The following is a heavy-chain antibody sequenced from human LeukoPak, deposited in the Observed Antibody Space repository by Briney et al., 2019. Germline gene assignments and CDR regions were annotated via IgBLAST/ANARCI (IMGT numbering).Heavy chain of an antibody. J-gene: IGHJ5*02. Sequence: ASVKVSCKASGYTFTSCGLSWVRQAPGQGLEWMGWISAYSGNTNYAQKLQGRVTMTTDTSTSTAYMELSSLRSDDTAVYYCARDRGEYLLDNWFDPWGQGTLVTVSS. D-gene: IGHD3-10*01. CDR2: ISAYSGNT. V-gene: IGHV1-18*01. CDR3: ARDRGEYLLDNWFDP. CDR1: GYTFTSCG.